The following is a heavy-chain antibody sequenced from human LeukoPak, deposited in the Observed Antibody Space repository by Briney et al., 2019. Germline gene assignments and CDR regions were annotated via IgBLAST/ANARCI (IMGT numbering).Heavy chain of an antibody. CDR2: ISSSSSTI. J-gene: IGHJ6*02. CDR1: GFTFSSYS. D-gene: IGHD5-24*01. V-gene: IGHV3-48*01. Sequence: GGSLRLSCAASGFTFSSYSMNWVRQAPGKGLEWVSYISSSSSTIYYADSVKGRFTISRDNAKNSLYLQMNSLRAEDTAVYYCAREMATILYYGMDVWGQGTTVTVSS. CDR3: AREMATILYYGMDV.